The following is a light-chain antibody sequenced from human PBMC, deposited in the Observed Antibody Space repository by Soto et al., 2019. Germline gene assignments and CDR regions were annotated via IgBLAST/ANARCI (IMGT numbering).Light chain of an antibody. Sequence: DIQMTQSPSTLYASVGDRVTITCRASQSISSWLAWYQQKPGKAPKLLIYKASSLESGVPSSFSGSGSGTEFTLTISSLQPDDFATYYCQQYNSYLYTFGQGTKLEIK. CDR3: QQYNSYLYT. CDR2: KAS. CDR1: QSISSW. V-gene: IGKV1-5*03. J-gene: IGKJ2*01.